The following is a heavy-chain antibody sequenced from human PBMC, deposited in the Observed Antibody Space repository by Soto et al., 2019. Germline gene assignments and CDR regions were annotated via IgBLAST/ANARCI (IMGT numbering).Heavy chain of an antibody. Sequence: EVQLVESGGGLVKPGGSLRLSCAASGFTFSSYSMNWVRQAPGKGLEWVSSISSSSSYIYYADSVKGRFTISRDNAKNSLYLQMNSLRAEDTAVYYCARDRVATPDYYYYYGMDVWGQGTTVTVSS. CDR3: ARDRVATPDYYYYYGMDV. CDR1: GFTFSSYS. D-gene: IGHD5-12*01. CDR2: ISSSSSYI. J-gene: IGHJ6*02. V-gene: IGHV3-21*01.